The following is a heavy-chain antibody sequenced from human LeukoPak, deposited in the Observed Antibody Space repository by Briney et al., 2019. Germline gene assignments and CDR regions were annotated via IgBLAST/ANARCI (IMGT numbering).Heavy chain of an antibody. CDR2: IWYGGSNK. J-gene: IGHJ4*02. CDR1: GFTFSSYG. D-gene: IGHD3-3*01. V-gene: IGHV3-33*08. CDR3: ARDSGAEYYDLYDYYFDY. Sequence: PGRSLRLSCAASGFTFSSYGMHWVRQAPGKGLEWVAVIWYGGSNKYYADSVKGRFTISRDNSKNTLYLQMNSLRAEDTAVYYCARDSGAEYYDLYDYYFDYWGQGTLVTVSS.